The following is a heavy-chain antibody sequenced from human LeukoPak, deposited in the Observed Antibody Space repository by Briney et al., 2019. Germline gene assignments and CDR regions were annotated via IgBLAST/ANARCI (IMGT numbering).Heavy chain of an antibody. Sequence: SGTLSLTCAVSGGSISSSNWWSWVRQPPGKGLEWIGEIYHSGSTNYNPSLKSRVTISVDKSKNQFSLKLSSVTAADTAVYYCASFTILEHYYYMDVWGKGTTVTVSS. V-gene: IGHV4-4*02. J-gene: IGHJ6*03. CDR3: ASFTILEHYYYMDV. CDR1: GGSISSSNW. CDR2: IYHSGST. D-gene: IGHD3-9*01.